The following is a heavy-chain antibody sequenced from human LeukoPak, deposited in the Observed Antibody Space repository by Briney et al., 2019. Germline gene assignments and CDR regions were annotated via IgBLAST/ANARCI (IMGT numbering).Heavy chain of an antibody. D-gene: IGHD3-10*01. Sequence: GGSLRLSCAAYGFTFNNYAMSWVRQAQGKGLEWVSSISGGGGSTYYADSVKGRFTISRDNSRNTLYLQINTLRAEDTAIFYCAKETTSDFGGAVNYWGQGTLVTVSS. V-gene: IGHV3-23*01. J-gene: IGHJ4*02. CDR3: AKETTSDFGGAVNY. CDR2: ISGGGGST. CDR1: GFTFNNYA.